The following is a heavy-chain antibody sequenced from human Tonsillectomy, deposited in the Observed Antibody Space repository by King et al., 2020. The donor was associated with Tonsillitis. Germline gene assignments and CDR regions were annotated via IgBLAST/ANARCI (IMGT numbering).Heavy chain of an antibody. Sequence: VQLQESGPGLVKPSETLSLTCTVSGYSMTTGYYWGWIRQPPGEGLEWIGSIYHNGGPLYNPSLKSRVTMSVDASKNRFSLKLNSVTAADTAVYYCAREYSGSYFDHWGQGTLVTVSS. D-gene: IGHD1-26*01. V-gene: IGHV4-38-2*02. CDR2: IYHNGGP. CDR1: GYSMTTGYY. J-gene: IGHJ4*02. CDR3: AREYSGSYFDH.